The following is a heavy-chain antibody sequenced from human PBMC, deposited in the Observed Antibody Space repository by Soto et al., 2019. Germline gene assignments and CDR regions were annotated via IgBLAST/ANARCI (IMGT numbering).Heavy chain of an antibody. CDR1: GFTFSDYY. Sequence: GGSLRLSCAASGFTFSDYYMSWIRQAPGKGLEWVSYISSSGSTIYYADSVKGRFTISRDNAKNSLYLQMNSLRAEDPAVYYCAGGRSSWSSPYYFDYWGQGTLVTVSS. CDR3: AGGRSSWSSPYYFDY. V-gene: IGHV3-11*01. D-gene: IGHD1-26*01. CDR2: ISSSGSTI. J-gene: IGHJ4*02.